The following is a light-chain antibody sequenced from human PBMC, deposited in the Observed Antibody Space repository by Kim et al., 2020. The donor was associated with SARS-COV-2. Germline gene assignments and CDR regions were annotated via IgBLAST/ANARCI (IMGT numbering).Light chain of an antibody. CDR1: SSDIGGYKS. CDR3: SSYTAASTWV. Sequence: GQSITCSCIGSSSDIGGYKSVSWYQQHPGKPPKLMISDVTKRPSGVSNRFSGSKSGNTASLTISGLQADDEADYYCSSYTAASTWVFGGGTQLTVL. CDR2: DVT. V-gene: IGLV2-14*03. J-gene: IGLJ2*01.